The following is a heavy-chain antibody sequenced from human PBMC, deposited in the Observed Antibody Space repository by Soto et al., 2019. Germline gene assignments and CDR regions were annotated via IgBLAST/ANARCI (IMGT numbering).Heavy chain of an antibody. V-gene: IGHV1-69*13. CDR3: ARDFRGYSGYDYRGIYYYYGMDV. J-gene: IGHJ6*02. CDR1: GGTFSSYA. D-gene: IGHD5-12*01. Sequence: GASVKVSCKASGGTFSSYAISWVRQAPGQGLEWMGGIIPIFGTANYAQKFQGRVTITADESTSTAYMELSSLRSEDTAVYYCARDFRGYSGYDYRGIYYYYGMDVWGQGTTVTV. CDR2: IIPIFGTA.